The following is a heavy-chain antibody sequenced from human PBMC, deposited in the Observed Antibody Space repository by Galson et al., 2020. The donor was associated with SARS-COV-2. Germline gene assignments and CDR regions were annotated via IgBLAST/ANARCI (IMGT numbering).Heavy chain of an antibody. CDR3: AKETSHKEWLTVGLFDS. J-gene: IGHJ4*02. CDR2: ISSTGDST. CDR1: GFTFSNCA. Sequence: GGSLRLSCTASGFTFSNCAMSWVRQAPGKGLEWVSGISSTGDSTYYPNSVKGRFTISRDKPKNTVYLQMNSLRAEDTAVYYCAKETSHKEWLTVGLFDSWGQGTLVTVSS. V-gene: IGHV3-23*01. D-gene: IGHD5-12*01.